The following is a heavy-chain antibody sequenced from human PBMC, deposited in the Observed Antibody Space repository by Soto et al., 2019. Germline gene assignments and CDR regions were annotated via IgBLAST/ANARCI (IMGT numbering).Heavy chain of an antibody. CDR3: ATKFPRYYDFWSGYHPPRGYYYGMDV. Sequence: ASVKVSCKVSGDTLTELSMHWVRQAPGKGLEWMGGFDPEDGETIYAQKFQGRVTMTEDTSTDTAYMELSSLRSEDTAVYYCATKFPRYYDFWSGYHPPRGYYYGMDVWGQGTTVTVSS. CDR1: GDTLTELS. D-gene: IGHD3-3*01. CDR2: FDPEDGET. J-gene: IGHJ6*02. V-gene: IGHV1-24*01.